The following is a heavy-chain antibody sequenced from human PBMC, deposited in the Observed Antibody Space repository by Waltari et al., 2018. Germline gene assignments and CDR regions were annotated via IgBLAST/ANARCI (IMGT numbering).Heavy chain of an antibody. Sequence: QVQLQQWGAGLLKPSETLSLTCAVYGGSFSGYYWSWIRQPPGKGLEGIGEINHSGSTNYTPSLKSRVTISVDTSKNQFSLKLSSVTAADTAVYYCARGHDFWSGNWFDPWGQGTLVTVSS. V-gene: IGHV4-34*01. J-gene: IGHJ5*02. D-gene: IGHD3-3*01. CDR3: ARGHDFWSGNWFDP. CDR1: GGSFSGYY. CDR2: INHSGST.